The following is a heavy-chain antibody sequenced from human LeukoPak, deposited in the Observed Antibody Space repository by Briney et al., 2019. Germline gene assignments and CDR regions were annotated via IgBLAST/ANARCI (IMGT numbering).Heavy chain of an antibody. CDR3: ARDLDIVVVAAALRHYGLDV. J-gene: IGHJ6*02. CDR1: GYTFTSYG. D-gene: IGHD2-15*01. CDR2: ISPYNGNT. V-gene: IGHV1-18*01. Sequence: GASVKVSCKASGYTFTSYGISWVRQAPGQGLEWMGWISPYNGNTNYAQKFQGRVTMTTDTSTTTASMELRSLRSDDTAVYYCARDLDIVVVAAALRHYGLDVWGQGTTVTVSS.